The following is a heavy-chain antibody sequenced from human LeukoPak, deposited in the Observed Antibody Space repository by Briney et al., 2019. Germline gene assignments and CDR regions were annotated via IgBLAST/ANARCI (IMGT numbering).Heavy chain of an antibody. J-gene: IGHJ4*02. CDR3: ARQRYCHSTSCYFDY. Sequence: SETLSLTCAVSGYSISSGYYWAWIRQPPGKGLEWIGSMYHSGSTYDSPSLKSQVTMSVDTSKNQFSLKLTSVTAADTAVYYCARQRYCHSTSCYFDYWGQGTLVTVSS. V-gene: IGHV4-38-2*01. D-gene: IGHD2-2*01. CDR2: MYHSGST. CDR1: GYSISSGYY.